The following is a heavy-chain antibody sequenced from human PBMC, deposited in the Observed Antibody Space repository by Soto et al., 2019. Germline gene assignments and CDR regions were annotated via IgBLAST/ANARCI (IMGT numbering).Heavy chain of an antibody. Sequence: PGGSLRLSCAASGFSFISYWMHWVRQAPGKGLVWVSRINSDGSDTRYADSVKGRFTISRDNAKNTLYLQMNSLRAEDTAVYCCARDYPYIGSYPLDYWGQGTPVTVSS. J-gene: IGHJ4*02. V-gene: IGHV3-74*01. CDR1: GFSFISYW. CDR3: ARDYPYIGSYPLDY. CDR2: INSDGSDT. D-gene: IGHD1-26*01.